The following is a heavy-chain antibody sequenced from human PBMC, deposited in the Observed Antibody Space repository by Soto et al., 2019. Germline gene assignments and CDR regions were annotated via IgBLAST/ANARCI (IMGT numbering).Heavy chain of an antibody. V-gene: IGHV4-39*01. D-gene: IGHD6-19*01. CDR1: GGSMSSSSYD. Sequence: PSQRMSLTCTVSGGSMSSSSYDCGWIRQPPWKGLEWIGSIYYSGSTYYNPSLKSRVTISVATSKTQFSLKLSSVTAADTGVYYCARHSNGSGWYGSGNCFDPWGQGPMVTVSS. CDR3: ARHSNGSGWYGSGNCFDP. CDR2: IYYSGST. J-gene: IGHJ5*02.